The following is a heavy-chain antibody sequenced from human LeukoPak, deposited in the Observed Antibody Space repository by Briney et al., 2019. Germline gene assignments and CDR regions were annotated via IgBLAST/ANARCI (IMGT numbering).Heavy chain of an antibody. V-gene: IGHV3-23*01. CDR3: AKDVTRVEMFDY. CDR2: ISGSGGST. CDR1: GFTFSSYA. J-gene: IGHJ4*02. D-gene: IGHD5-24*01. Sequence: GGSLRLSCTASGFTFSSYAMSWVRQAPGKGLEWVSAISGSGGSTYYADSVKGRFTISRDNSKNTLYLQMNSLRAEDTAVYYCAKDVTRVEMFDYWGQGTLVTVSS.